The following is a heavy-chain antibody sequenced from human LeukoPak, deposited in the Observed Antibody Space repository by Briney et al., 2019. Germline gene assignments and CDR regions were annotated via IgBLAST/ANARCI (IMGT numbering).Heavy chain of an antibody. V-gene: IGHV4-61*02. CDR3: ARTTRDRGTDLYYYYYYMDV. J-gene: IGHJ6*03. CDR2: IYTSGST. CDR1: GGSISSNNYY. D-gene: IGHD1-1*01. Sequence: SETLSLTCTVSGGSISSNNYYWSWLRQPARTGLEWIGRIYTSGSTYYNPSLKSRVTISIDTSRNQFSLKLSSVTAADTAVYYCARTTRDRGTDLYYYYYYMDVWGKGTTVTISS.